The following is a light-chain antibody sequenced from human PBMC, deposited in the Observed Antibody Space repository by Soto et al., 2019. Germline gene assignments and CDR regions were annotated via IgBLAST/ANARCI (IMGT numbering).Light chain of an antibody. J-gene: IGLJ1*01. V-gene: IGLV1-40*01. Sequence: QSVLTQPPSVSGAPGQRVTISCTGSSGNIGAGYVVHWYQQLPGTAPRLLIYGDINRASGVPDRFSGSKSGTSASLAITGLQAEDEADYYCQSYDSNLSAYVFGAGTKVTVL. CDR2: GDI. CDR3: QSYDSNLSAYV. CDR1: SGNIGAGYV.